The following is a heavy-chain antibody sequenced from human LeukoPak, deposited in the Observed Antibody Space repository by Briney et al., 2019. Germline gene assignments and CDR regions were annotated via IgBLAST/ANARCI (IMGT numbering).Heavy chain of an antibody. CDR1: GYTFTSYA. V-gene: IGHV1-46*01. D-gene: IGHD4-23*01. J-gene: IGHJ5*02. CDR3: ARDNSVEDTAWWFDP. CDR2: INPSGGST. Sequence: GASVKVSCKASGYTFTSYAMHWVRQAPGQRLEWMGIINPSGGSTSYAQKFQGRVTMTRDMSTSTDYMELSSLRSEDTAVYYCARDNSVEDTAWWFDPWGQGTLVTVSS.